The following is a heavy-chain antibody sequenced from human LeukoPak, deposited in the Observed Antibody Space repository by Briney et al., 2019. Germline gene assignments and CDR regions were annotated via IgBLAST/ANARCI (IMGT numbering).Heavy chain of an antibody. CDR3: ATDTPTLGYCSGGSCFTVNYFDY. CDR1: GGSFSGYY. CDR2: INHSGST. J-gene: IGHJ4*02. V-gene: IGHV4-34*01. D-gene: IGHD2-15*01. Sequence: SETLSLTCAVYGGSFSGYYWSWIRQPPGKGLEWIGEINHSGSTNYNPSLKSRVTISVDTSKNQFSLKLSSVTAADTAVYYCATDTPTLGYCSGGSCFTVNYFDYWGQGTLVTVSS.